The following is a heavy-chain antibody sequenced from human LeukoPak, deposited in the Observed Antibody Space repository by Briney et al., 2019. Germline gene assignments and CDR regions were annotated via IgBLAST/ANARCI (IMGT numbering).Heavy chain of an antibody. J-gene: IGHJ4*02. D-gene: IGHD4-23*01. CDR1: GFTFDDYA. Sequence: PGGSLRLSCAASGFTFDDYAMHWVRQAPGKGLEWVSGISWNSGSIGYADSVKGRFTISRDNAKNSLYLQMNSLRAEDAALYYCAKDIGFGGNSPFDYWGQGTLVTVSS. V-gene: IGHV3-9*01. CDR3: AKDIGFGGNSPFDY. CDR2: ISWNSGSI.